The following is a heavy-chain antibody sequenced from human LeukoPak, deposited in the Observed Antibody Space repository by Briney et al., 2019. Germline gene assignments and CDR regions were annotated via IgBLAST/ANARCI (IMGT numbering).Heavy chain of an antibody. Sequence: ASVKVSCKVSGYTLTELSMHWVRQAPGKGLEWMGGFDPEDGETIYAQKFQGRVTMTEDTSTDTAYMELSSLRSEDTAVYYCATPGPVGATEYFQHWGQGTLVTVSS. V-gene: IGHV1-24*01. J-gene: IGHJ1*01. CDR2: FDPEDGET. D-gene: IGHD1-26*01. CDR1: GYTLTELS. CDR3: ATPGPVGATEYFQH.